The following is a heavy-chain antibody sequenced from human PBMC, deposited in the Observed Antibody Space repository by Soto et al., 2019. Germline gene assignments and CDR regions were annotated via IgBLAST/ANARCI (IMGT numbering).Heavy chain of an antibody. CDR2: IYYSGST. CDR1: GGSISSYY. V-gene: IGHV4-59*01. CDR3: ARVCGDSSSYGYYYMDV. J-gene: IGHJ6*03. Sequence: SETLSLTCTVSGGSISSYYWSWIRQPPGKGLEWIGYIYYSGSTNYNPSLKSRVTISVDTSKNQFSLKLSSVTAADTAVYYCARVCGDSSSYGYYYMDVWGKGTTVTVSS. D-gene: IGHD6-6*01.